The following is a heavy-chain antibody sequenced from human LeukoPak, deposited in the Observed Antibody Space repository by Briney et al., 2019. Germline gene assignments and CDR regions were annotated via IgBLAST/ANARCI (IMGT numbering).Heavy chain of an antibody. D-gene: IGHD2-15*01. CDR3: ARGSRLRLLPFFDY. V-gene: IGHV4-34*01. J-gene: IGHJ4*02. CDR2: INHSGST. CDR1: GGYIRSYY. Sequence: SETLSLTCTVSGGYIRSYYWSWIRQPPGKGLEWIGEINHSGSTNYNPSLKSRVTISVDTSKNQFSLKLSSVTAADTAVYYCARGSRLRLLPFFDYWGQGTLVTVSS.